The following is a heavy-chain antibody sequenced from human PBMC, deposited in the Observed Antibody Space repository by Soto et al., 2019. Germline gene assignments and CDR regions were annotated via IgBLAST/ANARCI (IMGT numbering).Heavy chain of an antibody. Sequence: ASVKVSCQASGYTFTSSGISWVRQAPGQGLEWMGWISAYNGHTNFAQKLQGRVTMTTDTSTSTAYMELRSLRSDDTAVYYCARDNNGMDVWGQGTTVTVSS. J-gene: IGHJ6*02. CDR2: ISAYNGHT. CDR3: ARDNNGMDV. CDR1: GYTFTSSG. V-gene: IGHV1-18*01.